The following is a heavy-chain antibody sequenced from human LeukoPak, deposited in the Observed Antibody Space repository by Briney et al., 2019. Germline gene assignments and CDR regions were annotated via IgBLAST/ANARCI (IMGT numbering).Heavy chain of an antibody. J-gene: IGHJ4*02. CDR1: GYTFTGYY. V-gene: IGHV1-2*02. CDR3: ARDSTYYYDSSGFDYFDY. Sequence: ASVKVSCKASGYTFTGYYMHWVRQAPGQGLEWMGWINPNSGDTNYAQKFQGRVTMTTDTSTSTAYMELRSLRSDDTAVYYCARDSTYYYDSSGFDYFDYWGQGTLVTVSS. D-gene: IGHD3-22*01. CDR2: INPNSGDT.